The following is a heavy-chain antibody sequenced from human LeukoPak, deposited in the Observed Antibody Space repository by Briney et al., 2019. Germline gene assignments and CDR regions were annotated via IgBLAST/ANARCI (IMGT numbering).Heavy chain of an antibody. CDR1: GDTFSSYA. D-gene: IGHD3-22*01. Sequence: VASVKVSCKASGDTFSSYAISWVRQAPGQGLEWMGGIIPIFGTANYAQKFQGRVTITADESTSTAYMELSSLRSEDTAVYYCARDPLHYYDSSGYSSGGYFDYWGQGTLVTVSS. CDR2: IIPIFGTA. V-gene: IGHV1-69*13. CDR3: ARDPLHYYDSSGYSSGGYFDY. J-gene: IGHJ4*02.